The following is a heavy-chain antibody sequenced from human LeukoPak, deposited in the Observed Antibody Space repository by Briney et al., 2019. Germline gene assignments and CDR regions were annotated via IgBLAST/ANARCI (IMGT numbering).Heavy chain of an antibody. CDR2: IDPSDSYT. J-gene: IGHJ3*02. Sequence: GESLKISCKGSGYSFTSYWISWVRQMPGKGLEWMGRIDPSDSYTNYSPSFQGHVTISADKSISTAYLQWSSLKASDTAMYYCVRPGLRDSSGDDYDAFDIWGQGTMVTVSS. CDR1: GYSFTSYW. V-gene: IGHV5-10-1*01. D-gene: IGHD3-22*01. CDR3: VRPGLRDSSGDDYDAFDI.